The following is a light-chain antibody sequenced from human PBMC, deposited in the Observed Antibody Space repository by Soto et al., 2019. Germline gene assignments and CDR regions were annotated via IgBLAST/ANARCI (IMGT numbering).Light chain of an antibody. Sequence: QSVLTQPASVSGSPGQSITISCTGTSSDVGGYNFVSWYQHHPGKVPKLMIYDVTNRPSGVSNRFPGSKSGITASLTISGLQAEDEADYYCSSCTSSSTLVFGGGTKLTVL. CDR1: SSDVGGYNF. J-gene: IGLJ2*01. CDR2: DVT. CDR3: SSCTSSSTLV. V-gene: IGLV2-14*03.